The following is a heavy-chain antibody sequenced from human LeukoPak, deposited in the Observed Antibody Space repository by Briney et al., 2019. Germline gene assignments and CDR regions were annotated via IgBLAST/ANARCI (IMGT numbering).Heavy chain of an antibody. CDR3: ARDVRYCSGGSCSSWVNWFDP. V-gene: IGHV1-8*01. Sequence: ASVKVSCSASGYTFSSYDINWVRQATGQGLEWMGWMNPKSGNTGYAQKFQDRVTMTRNTAISTAYMELSSLRSEDTAVYYCARDVRYCSGGSCSSWVNWFDPWGQGTLVTVSS. CDR2: MNPKSGNT. D-gene: IGHD2-15*01. J-gene: IGHJ5*02. CDR1: GYTFSSYD.